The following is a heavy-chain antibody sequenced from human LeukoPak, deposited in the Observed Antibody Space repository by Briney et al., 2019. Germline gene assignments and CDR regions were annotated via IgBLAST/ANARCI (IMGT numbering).Heavy chain of an antibody. CDR3: AKEIYYDSSGYPDTFDI. CDR1: GFTFSSYS. D-gene: IGHD3-22*01. Sequence: PGGSLRLSCEASGFTFSSYSMNWVRQAPGKGLEWVSSISSSSSYIYYADSVKGRFTISRDNAKNSLYLQMNSLRAEDTAVYYCAKEIYYDSSGYPDTFDIWGQGTMVTVSS. V-gene: IGHV3-21*04. CDR2: ISSSSSYI. J-gene: IGHJ3*02.